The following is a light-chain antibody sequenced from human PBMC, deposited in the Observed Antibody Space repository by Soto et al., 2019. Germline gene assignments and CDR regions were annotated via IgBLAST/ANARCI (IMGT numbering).Light chain of an antibody. CDR1: QSFSSD. J-gene: IGKJ4*01. CDR2: GAS. CDR3: QQYNNWPLT. V-gene: IGKV3-15*01. Sequence: EIVMTQSPATLSVSPGERVTLSCRASQSFSSDLDWYQQKPGQAPRLLIYGASTRATGIPARFSGSGSGTEFTLTISSLQSEDFAVYYCQQYNNWPLTFGGGTKVDIK.